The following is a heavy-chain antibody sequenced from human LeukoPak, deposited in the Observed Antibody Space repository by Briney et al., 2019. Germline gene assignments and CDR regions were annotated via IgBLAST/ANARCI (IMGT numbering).Heavy chain of an antibody. CDR3: ARRARRGLAWVRGVILGDAFDI. V-gene: IGHV1-8*01. Sequence: ASVKVSCKASGYTFISYDINWVRQATGQGLEWMGWMNPNSGNTGYAQKFQGRVTMTRNTSISTAYMELSSLRSEDTAVYYCARRARRGLAWVRGVILGDAFDIWGQGTMVTVSS. D-gene: IGHD3-10*01. J-gene: IGHJ3*02. CDR2: MNPNSGNT. CDR1: GYTFISYD.